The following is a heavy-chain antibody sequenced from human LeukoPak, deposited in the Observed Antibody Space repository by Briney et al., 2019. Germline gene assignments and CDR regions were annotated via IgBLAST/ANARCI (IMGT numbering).Heavy chain of an antibody. CDR3: ARSIAAAGTNAFDI. D-gene: IGHD6-13*01. CDR2: IYPGDSDT. CDR1: GYSFTSYW. J-gene: IGHJ3*02. V-gene: IGHV5-51*01. Sequence: GESLKISCKGSGYSFTSYWIGWVRQMPGKGLEWMGIIYPGDSDTRYSPSFQGQVTTSADKSISIAYLQWSSLKASDTAMYYCARSIAAAGTNAFDIWGQGTMVTVSS.